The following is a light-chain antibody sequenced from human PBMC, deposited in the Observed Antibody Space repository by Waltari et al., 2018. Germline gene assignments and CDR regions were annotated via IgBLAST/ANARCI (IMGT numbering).Light chain of an antibody. CDR1: NSNIGSST. Sequence: QSVLTQPPSASGAPGQRVTISCSGRNSNIGSSTVNWYQQVPGSVPRLLIYSNDQRPAGVPDRFSGSKSGTSASLASSGLQSEDEADYYCATWDARLTNVLFGGGTKVTVL. J-gene: IGLJ3*02. V-gene: IGLV1-44*01. CDR2: SND. CDR3: ATWDARLTNVL.